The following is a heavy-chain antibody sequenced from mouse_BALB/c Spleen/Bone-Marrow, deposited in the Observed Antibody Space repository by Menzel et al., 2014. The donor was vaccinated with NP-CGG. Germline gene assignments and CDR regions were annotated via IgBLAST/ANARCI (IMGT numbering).Heavy chain of an antibody. Sequence: VQLVESGAELARPGASVKMSCKASGYTFTDYTMHWVKQRPGQGLEWIGYINPSTGYTEYNQTFKGKATLTAVKSSTTAYMQLSSLTSEDSAVYYCARDDYDAFAYWGQGTLVTVSA. V-gene: IGHV1-4*01. D-gene: IGHD2-4*01. CDR1: GYTFTDYT. J-gene: IGHJ3*01. CDR2: INPSTGYT. CDR3: ARDDYDAFAY.